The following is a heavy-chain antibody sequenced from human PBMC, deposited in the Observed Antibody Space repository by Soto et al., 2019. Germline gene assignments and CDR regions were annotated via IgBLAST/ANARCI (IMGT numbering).Heavy chain of an antibody. J-gene: IGHJ4*02. D-gene: IGHD1-26*01. CDR1: GGSISSHNYY. CDR3: ARRGGGSYSDY. Sequence: QLQLQESGPGLVKPSETLSLPCTVSGGSISSHNYYWGWIREPPGKGLEWIGSIYYSGSTYYNPALKSLVTISVDTSKNQLSLKLRSVTAEDTAVYYCARRGGGSYSDYWGQGTLVTVSS. V-gene: IGHV4-39*01. CDR2: IYYSGST.